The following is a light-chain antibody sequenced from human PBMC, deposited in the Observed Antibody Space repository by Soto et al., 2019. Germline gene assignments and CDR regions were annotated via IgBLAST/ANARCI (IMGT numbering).Light chain of an antibody. CDR1: QRVSNSL. Sequence: EIVLTQSPGPLSLSPGERATLSCRASQRVSNSLVAWYQQKPGQAPRPLMSAASSRATGIPDRFSGSGSGTDFTLTISSLEPEDFAVYDCQTYGDSLFTFGPGTKVETK. CDR2: AAS. J-gene: IGKJ3*01. CDR3: QTYGDSLFT. V-gene: IGKV3-20*01.